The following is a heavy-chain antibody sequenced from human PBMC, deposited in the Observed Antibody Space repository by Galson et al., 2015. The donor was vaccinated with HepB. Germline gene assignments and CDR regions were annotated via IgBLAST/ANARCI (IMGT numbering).Heavy chain of an antibody. CDR3: AKDGLRYFDWLGDWYFDL. Sequence: LRLSCAASGFTFSSYAMSWVRQAPGKGLEWVSAISGSGGSTYYADSVKGRFTISRDNSKNTLYLQMNSLRAEDTAVYYCAKDGLRYFDWLGDWYFDLWGRGTLVTVSS. V-gene: IGHV3-23*01. CDR1: GFTFSSYA. J-gene: IGHJ2*01. D-gene: IGHD3-9*01. CDR2: ISGSGGST.